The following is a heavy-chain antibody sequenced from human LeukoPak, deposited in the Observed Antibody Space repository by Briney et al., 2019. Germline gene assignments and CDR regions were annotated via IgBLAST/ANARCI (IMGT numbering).Heavy chain of an antibody. Sequence: SETLSLTCTVSGGSISSYYWSWIRQPPGKGLEWIGYIYYSGSTNYNPSLKSRVTISVDTSKNQFSLKLSSVTAADTAVYYCARLDSSGWYYYGGQLDWFDPWGQGTLVTVSS. V-gene: IGHV4-59*08. CDR2: IYYSGST. J-gene: IGHJ5*02. CDR1: GGSISSYY. D-gene: IGHD6-19*01. CDR3: ARLDSSGWYYYGGQLDWFDP.